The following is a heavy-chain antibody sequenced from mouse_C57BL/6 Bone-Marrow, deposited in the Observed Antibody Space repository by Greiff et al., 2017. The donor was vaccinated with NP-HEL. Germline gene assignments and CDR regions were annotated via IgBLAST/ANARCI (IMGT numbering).Heavy chain of an antibody. CDR2: IDPSDSYT. V-gene: IGHV1-69*01. Sequence: VQLQQPGAELVMPGASVKLSCKASGYTFTSYWMHWVKQRPGQGLEWIGEIDPSDSYTNYNQKFKGKSTLTVDKSSSTAYMQLSSLTSEDSVVYYCARGARIYYYGSTPFDYWGQGTTLTVSS. CDR1: GYTFTSYW. D-gene: IGHD1-1*01. CDR3: ARGARIYYYGSTPFDY. J-gene: IGHJ2*01.